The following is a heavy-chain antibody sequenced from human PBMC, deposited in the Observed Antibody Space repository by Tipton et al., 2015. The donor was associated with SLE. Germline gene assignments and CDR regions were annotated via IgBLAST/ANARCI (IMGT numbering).Heavy chain of an antibody. CDR3: ARGGRYSDYDLDY. V-gene: IGHV4-38-2*01. CDR1: GYSISSGYY. CDR2: FYHSGST. Sequence: TLSLTCAVSGYSISSGYYWGWIRQPPGKGLEWIGSFYHSGSTSYNPSLKSRVTISLDTSKNQFSLKLRSVTAADTAVYYCARGGRYSDYDLDYWGQGTLVTVSS. J-gene: IGHJ4*02. D-gene: IGHD5-12*01.